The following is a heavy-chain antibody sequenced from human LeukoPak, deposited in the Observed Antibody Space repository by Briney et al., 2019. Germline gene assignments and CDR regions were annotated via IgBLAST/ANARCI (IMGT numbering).Heavy chain of an antibody. CDR2: ISGSGEST. V-gene: IGHV3-23*01. J-gene: IGHJ4*02. CDR1: GFTFSSYA. D-gene: IGHD7-27*01. Sequence: GGSLRLSCAASGFTFSSYAMTWVRQAPGKGLEWVSEISGSGESTYYGDSVKGRFTISRDNSKNTLYLQMNSLRAGDTAMYYCAREHWDFDYWGQGTLVTVSS. CDR3: AREHWDFDY.